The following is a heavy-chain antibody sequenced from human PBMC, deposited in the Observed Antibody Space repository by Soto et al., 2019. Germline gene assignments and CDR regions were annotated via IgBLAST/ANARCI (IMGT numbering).Heavy chain of an antibody. J-gene: IGHJ5*02. CDR1: GFTFSNYA. V-gene: IGHV3-23*01. CDR2: ISGSGSSI. Sequence: EVQLLESGGGLVQPGGSLRLSCAASGFTFSNYAMTWVRQAPGKGLEWVSGISGSGSSIYYADSVQGRFTISRDNSKNTLYLQMNSVRAEDTAVYYRAKGGDRSSRKNWFDPWGKGTRVTFSS. D-gene: IGHD6-13*01. CDR3: AKGGDRSSRKNWFDP.